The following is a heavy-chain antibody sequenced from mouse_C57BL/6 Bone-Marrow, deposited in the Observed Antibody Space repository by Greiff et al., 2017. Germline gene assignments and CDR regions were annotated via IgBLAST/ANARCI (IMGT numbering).Heavy chain of an antibody. CDR3: ARDCSSPYYAMGY. Sequence: QVQLQQSGPELVKPGASVKISCKASGYAFSSSWMNWVKQRPGKGLEWIGRIYPGDGDTNYNGKVTGKATLTADKTSSTAYMQLSSLASEDAAVYVCARDCSSPYYAMGYWGQGTSVTVSS. D-gene: IGHD1-1*01. CDR2: IYPGDGDT. V-gene: IGHV1-82*01. CDR1: GYAFSSSW. J-gene: IGHJ4*01.